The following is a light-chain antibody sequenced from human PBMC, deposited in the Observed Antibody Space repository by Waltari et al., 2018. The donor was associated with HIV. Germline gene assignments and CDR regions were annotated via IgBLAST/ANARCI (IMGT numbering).Light chain of an antibody. J-gene: IGKJ1*01. Sequence: DIVMTQSPDSLSVSLGETATINCKSSQSVLYSSDNKNYVVWSQQKQGQPPKLLIYWASTRESGVPDRFSGSGPGTDFTLTISSLQAEDVAVYYCHQYYSAPWTFGQGTKVEI. CDR2: WAS. CDR3: HQYYSAPWT. V-gene: IGKV4-1*01. CDR1: QSVLYSSDNKNY.